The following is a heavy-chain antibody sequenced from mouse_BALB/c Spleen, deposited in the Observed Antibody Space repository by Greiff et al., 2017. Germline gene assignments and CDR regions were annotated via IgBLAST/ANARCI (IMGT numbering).Heavy chain of an antibody. Sequence: VQLVESGPGLVAPSQSLSITCTVSGFSLTSYGVHWVRQPPGKGLEWLGVIWAGGSTNYNSALMSRLSISKDNSKSQVFLKMNSLQTDDTAMYYCAREDYGSSSGAYWGQGTLVTVSA. D-gene: IGHD1-1*01. V-gene: IGHV2-9*02. CDR2: IWAGGST. CDR3: AREDYGSSSGAY. CDR1: GFSLTSYG. J-gene: IGHJ3*01.